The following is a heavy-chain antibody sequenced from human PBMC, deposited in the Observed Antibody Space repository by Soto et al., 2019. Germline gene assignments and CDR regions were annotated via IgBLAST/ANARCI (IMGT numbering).Heavy chain of an antibody. V-gene: IGHV4-30-4*01. CDR2: IYYSGST. D-gene: IGHD6-6*01. CDR3: ARDRPPEVEYSSSHYYYYGMDV. Sequence: QVQLQESGPGLVKPSQTLSLTCTVSGGSISSGDYYWSWIRQPPGKGLEWIGYIYYSGSTYYNPSLKSRVTISVDTSKNQFSLKLSSVTAADTAVYYCARDRPPEVEYSSSHYYYYGMDVWGQGTTVTVSS. J-gene: IGHJ6*02. CDR1: GGSISSGDYY.